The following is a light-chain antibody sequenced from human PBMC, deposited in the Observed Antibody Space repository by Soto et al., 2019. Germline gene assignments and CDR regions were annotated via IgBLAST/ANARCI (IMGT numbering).Light chain of an antibody. Sequence: EIVLTQSPGTLSLSPGERATLSCRASQSVSSYYLAWYQQKPGQAPRLLIYAASSRATGIPDRFSGGGSGTDFTLTIRRLEPEDFAVYYCQQCVSSPWTFGQGTKVEIK. CDR2: AAS. J-gene: IGKJ1*01. CDR1: QSVSSYY. V-gene: IGKV3-20*01. CDR3: QQCVSSPWT.